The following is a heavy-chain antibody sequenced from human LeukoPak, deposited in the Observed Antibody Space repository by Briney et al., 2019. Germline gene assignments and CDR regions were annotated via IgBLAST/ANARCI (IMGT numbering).Heavy chain of an antibody. CDR2: LNPSGGST. Sequence: ASVKVSCTASGFTFTSYYFHWVRQAPGQGLDWMGILNPSGGSTTYAQRFQGRVTMTRATSTSTVYMELSSLRSGDTAVYYCARSTVVVSGDKEGAFAIWGQGTMVTVSS. CDR1: GFTFTSYY. J-gene: IGHJ3*02. V-gene: IGHV1-46*01. CDR3: ARSTVVVSGDKEGAFAI. D-gene: IGHD2-2*01.